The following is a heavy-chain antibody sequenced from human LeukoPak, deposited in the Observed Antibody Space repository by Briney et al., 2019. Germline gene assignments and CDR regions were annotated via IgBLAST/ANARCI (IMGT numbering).Heavy chain of an antibody. J-gene: IGHJ4*02. D-gene: IGHD5-18*01. Sequence: PSETLSLTCTVSGGSISSYYWSWIRQPPGKGLEWIGYIYYSGSTNYNPSLKSRVTISVDTSKNQFSLKLSSVTAADTAVYYCARDVSGYSLIDYWGQGTLVTVSS. CDR1: GGSISSYY. V-gene: IGHV4-59*01. CDR2: IYYSGST. CDR3: ARDVSGYSLIDY.